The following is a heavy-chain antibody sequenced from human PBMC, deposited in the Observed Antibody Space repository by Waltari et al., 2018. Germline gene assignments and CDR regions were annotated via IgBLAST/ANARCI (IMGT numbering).Heavy chain of an antibody. CDR2: IYYSGST. J-gene: IGHJ3*02. CDR1: GGSISSHY. CDR3: ARAVAGNVAFDI. Sequence: QVQLQESGPGLVKPSETLSLTCTVSGGSISSHYWSWIRQPPGKGLEWIGYIYYSGSTNYNPSLKSRVTISVDTSKNQFSLKLSSVTAADTAVYYCARAVAGNVAFDIWGQGTMVTVSS. V-gene: IGHV4-59*11. D-gene: IGHD6-19*01.